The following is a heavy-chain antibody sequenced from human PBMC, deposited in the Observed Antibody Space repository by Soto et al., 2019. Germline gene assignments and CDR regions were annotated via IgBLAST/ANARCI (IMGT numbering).Heavy chain of an antibody. Sequence: PSETLSLTCGVSGDSITSTSYWSWVRQPPGKGLEWIGEIYQSGGNNSSPSLKSRVTMSVDKSKNQFSLRLSSVTAADTALYYCARVAKDASGYYYGVFDSWGQRTMDTVSS. CDR3: ARVAKDASGYYYGVFDS. J-gene: IGHJ3*02. CDR2: IYQSGGN. CDR1: GDSITSTSY. D-gene: IGHD3-22*01. V-gene: IGHV4-4*02.